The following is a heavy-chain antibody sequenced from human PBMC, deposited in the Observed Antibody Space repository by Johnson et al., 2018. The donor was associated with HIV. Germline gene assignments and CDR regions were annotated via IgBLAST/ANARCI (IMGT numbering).Heavy chain of an antibody. D-gene: IGHD3-22*01. CDR2: IYSGGST. J-gene: IGHJ3*02. V-gene: IGHV3-66*01. Sequence: VQLVESGGGLVQPGGSLRLSCAASGFTVSSNYMSWVRQAPGKGLAWVSVIYSGGSTYYADSVKGRFTISRDNSKNTLYLQMNSLRAEDTAVYYCARDRGQWLLGMSDAFDIWGQGTMVTVSS. CDR1: GFTVSSNY. CDR3: ARDRGQWLLGMSDAFDI.